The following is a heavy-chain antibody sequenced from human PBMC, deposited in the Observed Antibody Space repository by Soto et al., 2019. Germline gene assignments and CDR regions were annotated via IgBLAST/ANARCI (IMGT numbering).Heavy chain of an antibody. Sequence: SETLSLTCTFSGGSISSSSYYWGWIRQPPGKGLEWIGSIYYTGSAYYNPSLKSRLTISVDTSKNQFSLKLSSVTAADTAVYYCARVVITYYFDYWGQGTLVTVSS. D-gene: IGHD3-22*01. CDR1: GGSISSSSYY. CDR3: ARVVITYYFDY. J-gene: IGHJ4*02. V-gene: IGHV4-39*01. CDR2: IYYTGSA.